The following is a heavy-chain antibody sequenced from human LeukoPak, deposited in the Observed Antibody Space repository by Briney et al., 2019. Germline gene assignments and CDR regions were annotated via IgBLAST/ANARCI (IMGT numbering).Heavy chain of an antibody. CDR2: IKQDGSEK. CDR3: ARQKQWLSYYFDY. J-gene: IGHJ4*02. D-gene: IGHD6-19*01. Sequence: PGGSLRLSCAASGFTFSSYWMSWVRQAPGKGLEWMANIKQDGSEKYYVDSVKGRFTISRDNAKNSLYLQMNSLRAEDTAVYYCARQKQWLSYYFDYWGQGTLVTVSS. CDR1: GFTFSSYW. V-gene: IGHV3-7*01.